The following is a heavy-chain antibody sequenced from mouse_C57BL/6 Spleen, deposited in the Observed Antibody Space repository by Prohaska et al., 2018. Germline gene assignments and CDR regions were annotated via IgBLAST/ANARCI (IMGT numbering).Heavy chain of an antibody. Sequence: WVAYISSGSSTIYYADTVKGRFTISRDNAKNTLFLQMTSLSSEDTAMSYCARSGSYWYFDDWGTGTTVTVSS. V-gene: IGHV5-17*01. CDR2: ISSGSSTI. CDR3: ARSGSYWYFDD. J-gene: IGHJ1*03.